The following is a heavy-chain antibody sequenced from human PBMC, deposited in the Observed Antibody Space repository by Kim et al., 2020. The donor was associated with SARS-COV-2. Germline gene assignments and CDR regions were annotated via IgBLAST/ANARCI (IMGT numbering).Heavy chain of an antibody. CDR1: GGSISSSSYY. D-gene: IGHD6-19*01. Sequence: SETLSLTCTVSGGSISSSSYYWGWIRQSPGRGLEWIGSVYYNGYTYYNPSLKSRLTISVDTSKNQFSLDLSSVTAADTTVYYCARLIPSGRYFDYWGQGTLVTVSS. V-gene: IGHV4-39*01. J-gene: IGHJ4*02. CDR3: ARLIPSGRYFDY. CDR2: VYYNGYT.